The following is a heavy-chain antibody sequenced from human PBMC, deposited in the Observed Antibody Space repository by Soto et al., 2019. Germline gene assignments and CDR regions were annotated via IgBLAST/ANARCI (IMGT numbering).Heavy chain of an antibody. V-gene: IGHV4-31*03. D-gene: IGHD5-18*01. J-gene: IGHJ6*02. Sequence: SETLSLTCTVSGGSISSGGYYWSWIRQHPGKGLEWIGYIYYSGSTYYNPSLKSRVTISVDTSKNQFSLKLSSLTAADTAVYYCASSLVDTVMVRPPRAKCYGMDVWGQGTTGTVSS. CDR2: IYYSGST. CDR3: ASSLVDTVMVRPPRAKCYGMDV. CDR1: GGSISSGGYY.